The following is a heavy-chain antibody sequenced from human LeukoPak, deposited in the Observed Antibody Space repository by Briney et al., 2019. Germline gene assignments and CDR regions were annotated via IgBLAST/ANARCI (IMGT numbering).Heavy chain of an antibody. CDR2: IYTRGNT. CDR1: GASISGYY. J-gene: IGHJ5*02. Sequence: SETLSLTCTVSGASISGYYWSWIRQPPGKGLEWIGYIYTRGNTNYNHSLKSRVTISVDTSKNQFSLKLSSVTAADTAVYYCARKIQGWFDTWGQGTLVTVSS. V-gene: IGHV4-4*09. CDR3: ARKIQGWFDT.